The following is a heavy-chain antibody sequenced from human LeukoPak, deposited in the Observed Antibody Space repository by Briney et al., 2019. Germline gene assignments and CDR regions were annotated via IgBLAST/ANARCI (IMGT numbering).Heavy chain of an antibody. CDR2: INPNSGGT. J-gene: IGHJ4*02. V-gene: IGHV1-2*02. D-gene: IGHD3-22*01. Sequence: ASVKVSCKASGYTFTGYSIHWGRQAPGQGLEWVGWINPNSGGTKYAQKFQGRGTMTRDTSISTAYMELSRLRSDDTGVYYCARVPTSSGYCYGEPHFDYWGQGTLVSVSS. CDR1: GYTFTGYS. CDR3: ARVPTSSGYCYGEPHFDY.